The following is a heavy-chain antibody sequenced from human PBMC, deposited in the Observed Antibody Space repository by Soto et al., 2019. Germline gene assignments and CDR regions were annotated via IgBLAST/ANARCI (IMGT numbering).Heavy chain of an antibody. D-gene: IGHD2-21*01. Sequence: GGSLRLSCAASGFTFSSYSMNWVRQAPGKGLEWVSYISSSSSTIYYADSVKGRFTISRDNAKNSLYLQMNSLRAEDTAVYYCARDIYCGGDCYEPWFDPWGQGTLVTVSS. V-gene: IGHV3-48*01. J-gene: IGHJ5*02. CDR2: ISSSSSTI. CDR1: GFTFSSYS. CDR3: ARDIYCGGDCYEPWFDP.